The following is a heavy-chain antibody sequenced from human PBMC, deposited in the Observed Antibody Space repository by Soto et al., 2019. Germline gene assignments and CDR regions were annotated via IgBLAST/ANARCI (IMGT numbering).Heavy chain of an antibody. Sequence: GGSLRLSCAASGFTFSSYAMSWVRQAPGKGLEWVSAISGSGGSTYYADSVKGRFTISRDNSKNSLYLQMNSLRAEDTALYYCAKDFSGTYYYYYMDVWGKGTTVTVSS. V-gene: IGHV3-23*01. D-gene: IGHD3-10*01. CDR2: ISGSGGST. J-gene: IGHJ6*03. CDR1: GFTFSSYA. CDR3: AKDFSGTYYYYYMDV.